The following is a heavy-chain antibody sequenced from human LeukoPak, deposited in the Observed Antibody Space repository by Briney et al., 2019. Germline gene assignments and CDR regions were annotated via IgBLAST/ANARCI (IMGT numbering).Heavy chain of an antibody. CDR2: ISSSSSYT. Sequence: KPGGSLRLSCAASGFTFSDYYMSWIRQAPGKGLEWVSYISSSSSYTNYADSVKGRFTISRDNAKNSLYLQMNSLRAEDTAVYYCARDRMVRGVISWFDPWGQGTLVTVSS. CDR3: ARDRMVRGVISWFDP. CDR1: GFTFSDYY. J-gene: IGHJ5*02. D-gene: IGHD3-10*01. V-gene: IGHV3-11*05.